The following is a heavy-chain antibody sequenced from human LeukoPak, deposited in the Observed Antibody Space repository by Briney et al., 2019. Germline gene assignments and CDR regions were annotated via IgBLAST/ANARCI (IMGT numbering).Heavy chain of an antibody. J-gene: IGHJ4*02. CDR1: GYTFSSYW. CDR2: INRDGSTT. CDR3: GRDHLGTVDL. V-gene: IGHV3-74*01. D-gene: IGHD3-16*01. Sequence: GGPQTLACAASGYTFSSYWMQWARQAPGKGLVWVSRINRDGSTTDYADSVKGRFTISRDNAKNTLYLQVNSLRAEDTAVYYCGRDHLGTVDLWGQGTVVTVPS.